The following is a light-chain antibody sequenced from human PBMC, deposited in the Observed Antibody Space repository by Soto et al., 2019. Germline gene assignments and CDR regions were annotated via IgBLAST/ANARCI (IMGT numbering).Light chain of an antibody. V-gene: IGKV1-39*01. CDR1: QNITRY. Sequence: DIQMTQSPSSLSASVGDRVTITCRASQNITRYLNWYQQKPGKAPKLLISVTSSLQTGAPSRFSGSGSGTDFTLTISSLHSEDFATYHCLQSYNTPWTFGQGTKVDIK. CDR3: LQSYNTPWT. J-gene: IGKJ1*01. CDR2: VTS.